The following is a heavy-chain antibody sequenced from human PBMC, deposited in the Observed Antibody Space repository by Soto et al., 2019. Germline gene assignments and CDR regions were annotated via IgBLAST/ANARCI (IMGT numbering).Heavy chain of an antibody. V-gene: IGHV3-23*01. D-gene: IGHD6-6*01. CDR3: AKGGYSSSTDYFQH. CDR2: ISGSGGST. CDR1: GFTFSSYA. J-gene: IGHJ1*01. Sequence: GESLKISCAASGFTFSSYAMSWVRQAPGKGLEWVSAISGSGGSTYYADSVKGRFTISRDNSKNTLYLQMNSLRAEDTAVYYCAKGGYSSSTDYFQHWGQGTLVTVSS.